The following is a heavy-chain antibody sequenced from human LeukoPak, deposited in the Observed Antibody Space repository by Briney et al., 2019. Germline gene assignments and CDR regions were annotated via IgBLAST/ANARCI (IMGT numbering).Heavy chain of an antibody. V-gene: IGHV4-59*12. J-gene: IGHJ5*02. CDR3: ARDASSGRYFDGGAQGWFDP. CDR2: ISYTGST. D-gene: IGHD6-19*01. Sequence: PSETLSLTCTVSGGSISRYYWSWIRQPPGKGLEWIGYISYTGSTTYNSSLKSRVTISVDTSKNQFSLKLSSVTAADTAVYYCARDASSGRYFDGGAQGWFDPWGQGTLVTVSS. CDR1: GGSISRYY.